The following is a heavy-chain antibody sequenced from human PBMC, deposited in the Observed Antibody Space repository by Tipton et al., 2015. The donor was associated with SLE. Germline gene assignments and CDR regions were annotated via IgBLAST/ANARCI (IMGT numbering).Heavy chain of an antibody. CDR3: ANIGPSSSGTYASNDN. CDR1: GGSISSSSYY. J-gene: IGHJ4*02. V-gene: IGHV4-39*01. Sequence: LVKPSETLSLTCTVSGGSISSSSYYWGWIRQPPGKGLEWIGNIHYSGSTYYNPSLKRRVTISVDTSKNEFSLRLSSVTAADTAVYYCANIGPSSSGTYASNDNWGQGILVTVSS. CDR2: IHYSGST. D-gene: IGHD1-1*01.